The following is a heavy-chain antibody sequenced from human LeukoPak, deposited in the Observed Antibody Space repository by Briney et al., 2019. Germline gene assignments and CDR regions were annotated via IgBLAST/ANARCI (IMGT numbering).Heavy chain of an antibody. V-gene: IGHV1-3*01. D-gene: IGHD6-19*01. J-gene: IGHJ5*02. CDR3: ARGSPPYSSGSVGFDP. CDR1: GGTFSSYA. Sequence: ASVKVSCKASGGTFSSYAISWVRQAPGQRLEWMGWINAGNGNTKYSQKFQGRVTITRDTSASTAYMELSSLRSEDTAVYYCARGSPPYSSGSVGFDPWGQGTLVTVSS. CDR2: INAGNGNT.